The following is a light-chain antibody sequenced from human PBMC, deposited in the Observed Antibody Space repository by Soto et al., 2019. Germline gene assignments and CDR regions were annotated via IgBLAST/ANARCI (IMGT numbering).Light chain of an antibody. CDR3: SSYASSSAVV. Sequence: QSALTQPASVSGSPGQSITISCTGTSSDVGGYNYVSWYQQPPGKAPKLMIYEVSDRPSGVSHRFSGSKSGNTASLTISGLQAEDEDDDYCSSYASSSAVVFGGGTKLTVL. CDR1: SSDVGGYNY. CDR2: EVS. J-gene: IGLJ2*01. V-gene: IGLV2-14*01.